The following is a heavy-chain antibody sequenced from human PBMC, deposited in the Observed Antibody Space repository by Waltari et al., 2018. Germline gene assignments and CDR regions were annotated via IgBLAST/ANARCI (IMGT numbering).Heavy chain of an antibody. J-gene: IGHJ6*03. Sequence: QVQLVESGGGVVQPGGSLRLSCAASGFTFSSYGMHSVRQAPGKGLEWVAFIRYDGSNKYYADSVKGRFTISRDNSKNTLYLQMNSLRAEDTAVYYCAKVLPRGYYYYYMDVWGKGTTVTVSS. V-gene: IGHV3-30*02. CDR2: IRYDGSNK. CDR1: GFTFSSYG. CDR3: AKVLPRGYYYYYMDV. D-gene: IGHD3-10*01.